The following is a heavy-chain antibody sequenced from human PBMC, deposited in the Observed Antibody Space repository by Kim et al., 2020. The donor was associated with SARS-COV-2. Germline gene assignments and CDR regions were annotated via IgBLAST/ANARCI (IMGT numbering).Heavy chain of an antibody. J-gene: IGHJ4*02. CDR3: ARGSVGATYDY. Sequence: GGSLRLSCAASGFTVSSNYMSWVRQAPGKGLEWVSVIYSGGSTYYADSVKGRFTISRDNSKNTLYLQMNSLRAEDTAVYYCARGSVGATYDYWGQGTLVTVSS. D-gene: IGHD1-26*01. V-gene: IGHV3-66*01. CDR1: GFTVSSNY. CDR2: IYSGGST.